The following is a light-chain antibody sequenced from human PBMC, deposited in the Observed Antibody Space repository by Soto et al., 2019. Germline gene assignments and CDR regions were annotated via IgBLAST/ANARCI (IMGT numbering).Light chain of an antibody. J-gene: IGKJ1*01. CDR3: QQYNNWRT. CDR1: QSISNN. Sequence: EIVMTQSPATLSVCPGERATLSCRASQSISNNLAWYQQKRGQAPRLLIYGASTRATGIPARFSGSGSGTEFTLTISSLQSEDFAFYYCQQYNNWRTFGQGTKVEI. CDR2: GAS. V-gene: IGKV3-15*01.